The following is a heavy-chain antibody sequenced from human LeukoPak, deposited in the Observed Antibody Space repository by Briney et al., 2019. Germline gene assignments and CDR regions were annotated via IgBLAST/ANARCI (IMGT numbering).Heavy chain of an antibody. CDR3: ARLIRDDY. CDR1: GFTFSRYW. Sequence: GGSLRLSCAASGFTFSRYWMHWVRQAPGKGLVWVSRINSDGSSRSYADFVKGRFTISRDNAKNTLYLQVNSLRTEDTAVYYCARLIRDDYWGQGTLVTVSS. D-gene: IGHD3-22*01. V-gene: IGHV3-74*01. J-gene: IGHJ4*02. CDR2: INSDGSSR.